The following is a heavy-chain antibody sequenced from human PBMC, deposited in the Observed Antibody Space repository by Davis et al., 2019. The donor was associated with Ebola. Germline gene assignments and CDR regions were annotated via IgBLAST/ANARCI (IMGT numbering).Heavy chain of an antibody. J-gene: IGHJ6*02. V-gene: IGHV1-69*04. CDR3: AREPASSTSNYYYGMDV. D-gene: IGHD6-6*01. Sequence: SVQVSCKASGGTFSSYAISWVRQAPGQGLEWMGRIIPILGIANYAQKFQGRVTITADKSTSTAYMELSSLRSEDTAVYYCAREPASSTSNYYYGMDVWGQGTTVTVSS. CDR2: IIPILGIA. CDR1: GGTFSSYA.